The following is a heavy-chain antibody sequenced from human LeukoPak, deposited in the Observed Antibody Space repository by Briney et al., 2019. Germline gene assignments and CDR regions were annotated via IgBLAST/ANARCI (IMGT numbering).Heavy chain of an antibody. CDR3: ARLPRTGSRDF. V-gene: IGHV3-48*01. D-gene: IGHD1-26*01. J-gene: IGHJ4*02. CDR2: ISSTGNTI. CDR1: GFTFSAYS. Sequence: GSLRLSCVVSGFTFSAYSMNWVRQAPGKGLEWVSYISSTGNTIYYADSVKGRFFISRDNAENSLYLQMDSLRGDDTAVYFCARLPRTGSRDFWGQGTLVTVSS.